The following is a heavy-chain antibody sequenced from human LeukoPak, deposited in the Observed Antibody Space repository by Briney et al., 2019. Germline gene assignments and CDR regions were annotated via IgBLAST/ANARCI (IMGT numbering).Heavy chain of an antibody. Sequence: GGSLRLSCTASGFNFGDYNMNWVRQAPGKGLEWVGYIRAKTHDGTADYAASVKGRITISRDDSKSIAYLQMAGLKSEDTAVYYCTRGQLYPYGPEFDFWGQGTLVTVSS. J-gene: IGHJ4*02. V-gene: IGHV3-49*04. D-gene: IGHD3-10*01. CDR2: IRAKTHDGTA. CDR3: TRGQLYPYGPEFDF. CDR1: GFNFGDYN.